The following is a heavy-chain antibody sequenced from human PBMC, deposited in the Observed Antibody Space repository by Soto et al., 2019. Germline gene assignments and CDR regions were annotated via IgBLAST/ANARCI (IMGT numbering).Heavy chain of an antibody. CDR1: GYNYNNYR. J-gene: IGHJ6*02. CDR2: SYPGDSGT. Sequence: PGESLKISRQASGYNYNNYRLAWVRQMPGKGLDYVVISYPGDSGTRYSPPLQGQVTISADTSISTADQQWSSLKASDSSMYYCARRRKDDSGSSPYYSALDVWARGTTVNVSS. V-gene: IGHV5-51*01. D-gene: IGHD3-3*01. CDR3: ARRRKDDSGSSPYYSALDV.